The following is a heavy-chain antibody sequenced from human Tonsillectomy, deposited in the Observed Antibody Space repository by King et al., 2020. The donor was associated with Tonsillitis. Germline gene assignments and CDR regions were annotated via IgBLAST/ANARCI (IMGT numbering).Heavy chain of an antibody. D-gene: IGHD2-15*01. J-gene: IGHJ4*01. V-gene: IGHV3-23*04. CDR1: GFPFSNFA. Sequence: VQLVESGGDLVQPGGSLRLSCVASGFPFSNFAMSWIRQAPGKGLEWVSTTSGSGLTTYYADSVKGRFTISRDNLKDMMYLEMNSLGADDTAIYFCAKDQIPGRGGSNRGYFDHWGQGTLVIVSS. CDR2: TSGSGLTT. CDR3: AKDQIPGRGGSNRGYFDH.